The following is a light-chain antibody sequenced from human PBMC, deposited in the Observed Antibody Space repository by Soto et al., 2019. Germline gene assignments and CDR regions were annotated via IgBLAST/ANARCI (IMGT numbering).Light chain of an antibody. CDR2: DAS. J-gene: IGKJ1*01. CDR3: YQYDSSPWT. CDR1: QSVSDNS. V-gene: IGKV3-20*01. Sequence: PGEAATLSCRASQSVSDNSLAWYQQKPGQATRLVIYDASSRATGIPDRFSGSGSGTDFTLTVSRLEPEDFAVYFCYQYDSSPWTFGQGTKGEI.